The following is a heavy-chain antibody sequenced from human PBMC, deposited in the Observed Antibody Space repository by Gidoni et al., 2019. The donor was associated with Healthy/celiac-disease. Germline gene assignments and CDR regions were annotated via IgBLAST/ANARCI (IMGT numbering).Heavy chain of an antibody. CDR2: INHSGST. CDR3: ARIKLRAWGYSYGHFDY. D-gene: IGHD5-18*01. CDR1: GGSFSGYY. J-gene: IGHJ4*02. Sequence: QVQLQQWGAGLLKPSETLSLTCAVYGGSFSGYYWSWIRQPPGKGLEWIGEINHSGSTNYNPSLKSRVTISVDTSKNQFSLKLSSVTAADTAVYYCARIKLRAWGYSYGHFDYWGQGTLVTVSS. V-gene: IGHV4-34*01.